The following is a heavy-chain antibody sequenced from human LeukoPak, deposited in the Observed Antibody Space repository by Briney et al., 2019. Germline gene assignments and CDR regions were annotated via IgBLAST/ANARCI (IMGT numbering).Heavy chain of an antibody. J-gene: IGHJ4*02. V-gene: IGHV1-69*13. D-gene: IGHD4-17*01. Sequence: GASVKVSCKASGGTFSSYAISWVRQAPGQGLEWMGGIIPIFGTANYAQKFQGRVTITADESTSTAYMELSSLRSEDTAVYYCARDIVPGGDYEIPYDFWGQGTLVTVSS. CDR2: IIPIFGTA. CDR3: ARDIVPGGDYEIPYDF. CDR1: GGTFSSYA.